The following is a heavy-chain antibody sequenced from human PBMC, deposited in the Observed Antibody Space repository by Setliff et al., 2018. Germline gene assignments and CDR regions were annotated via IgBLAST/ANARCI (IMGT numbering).Heavy chain of an antibody. Sequence: GGSLRLSCTASGFTFSAAWMTWFRLGPGKGLEWVALIKGPGATDESAYVKDRFTISRENSKNILYLQMNNLKSEDKAGYSCAAHFPGGAFPFDYLGQGTMVTVSS. CDR1: GFTFSAAW. CDR2: IKGPGAT. J-gene: IGHJ4*02. V-gene: IGHV3-15*01. CDR3: AAHFPGGAFPFDY. D-gene: IGHD2-8*02.